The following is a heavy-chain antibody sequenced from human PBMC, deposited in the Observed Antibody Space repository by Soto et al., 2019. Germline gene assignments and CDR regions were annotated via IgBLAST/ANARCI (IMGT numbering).Heavy chain of an antibody. J-gene: IGHJ4*02. Sequence: GGSLRLSCVASGFIFSDYYMSWIRQAPGKGLECVAYISVSSTYANYADSVEGRFTISRDNAENSLFLQMNSLRAEDTAVYYCARTYDSSGYLWGQGTLVTVSS. V-gene: IGHV3-11*06. CDR1: GFIFSDYY. CDR2: ISVSSTYA. CDR3: ARTYDSSGYL. D-gene: IGHD3-22*01.